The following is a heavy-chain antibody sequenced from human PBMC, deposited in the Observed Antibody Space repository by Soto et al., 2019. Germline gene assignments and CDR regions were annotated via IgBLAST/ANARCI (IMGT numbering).Heavy chain of an antibody. Sequence: ASVKVSCKASGDTFNNYAISWMRQTPGRGLEWLGEIVPIFGTTNYPQEFQGRVTITADTSTSTAYMELSRLISEDTATYYCAREVVTVTTLGWFDSWGQGTLVTVSS. V-gene: IGHV1-69*06. CDR3: AREVVTVTTLGWFDS. J-gene: IGHJ5*01. CDR1: GDTFNNYA. CDR2: IVPIFGTT. D-gene: IGHD2-21*02.